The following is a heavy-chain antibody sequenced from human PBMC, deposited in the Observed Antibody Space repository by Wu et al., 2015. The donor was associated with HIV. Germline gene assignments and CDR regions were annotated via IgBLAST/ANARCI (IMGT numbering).Heavy chain of an antibody. J-gene: IGHJ4*02. V-gene: IGHV1-69*13. CDR2: IIPIYGTT. Sequence: QVQLVQSGAEVKKPGSSVKVSCKASGGTFSNYAINWVRQAPGQGLEWMGRIIPIYGTTNYAQKFQGRVTITADESTSTAYMELSSLRSDDTAVYYCAKGGYLWGIIVIRRRTTWGQGTLITVSS. CDR1: GGTFSNYA. D-gene: IGHD3-16*02. CDR3: AKGGYLWGIIVIRRRTT.